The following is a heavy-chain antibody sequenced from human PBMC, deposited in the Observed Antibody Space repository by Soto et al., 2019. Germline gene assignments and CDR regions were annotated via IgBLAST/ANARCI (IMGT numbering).Heavy chain of an antibody. CDR1: GFTFSSYA. V-gene: IGHV3-30-3*01. CDR2: ISYDGSNK. Sequence: GGSLRLSCAASGFTFSSYAMHWVRQAPGKGLEWVAVISYDGSNKYYADSVKGRFTISRDNSKNTLYLQMNSLRAEDTAVYYCARDLREWSRYYYYGMDVWGQGTTVTVSS. CDR3: ARDLREWSRYYYYGMDV. J-gene: IGHJ6*02. D-gene: IGHD3-3*01.